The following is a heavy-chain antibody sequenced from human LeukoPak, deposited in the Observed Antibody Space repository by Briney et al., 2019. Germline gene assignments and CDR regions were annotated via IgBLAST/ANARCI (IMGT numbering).Heavy chain of an antibody. Sequence: HPGGSLRLSCAASGFTFSSYGMHWVRQAPGKGLEWVAVIWYDGSNKYYADSVKGRFTISRDNSKNTLYLQMNSLRAEDTAVYYCARDSYYYDSSGYLGYWGQGTLVTVSS. J-gene: IGHJ4*02. CDR3: ARDSYYYDSSGYLGY. V-gene: IGHV3-33*01. CDR2: IWYDGSNK. D-gene: IGHD3-22*01. CDR1: GFTFSSYG.